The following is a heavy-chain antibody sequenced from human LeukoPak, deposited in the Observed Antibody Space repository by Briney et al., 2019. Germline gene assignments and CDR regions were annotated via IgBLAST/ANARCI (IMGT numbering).Heavy chain of an antibody. J-gene: IGHJ4*02. Sequence: SETLSLTCAVYGGSFSGYYWSWIRQPPGKGLEWIGEINHSGSTNYNPSLKSRVTIPVDTSKNQFSLKLSSVTAADTAVYYCARVHFKGKMATTKFDYWGQGTLVTVSS. CDR1: GGSFSGYY. CDR2: INHSGST. V-gene: IGHV4-34*09. CDR3: ARVHFKGKMATTKFDY. D-gene: IGHD5-24*01.